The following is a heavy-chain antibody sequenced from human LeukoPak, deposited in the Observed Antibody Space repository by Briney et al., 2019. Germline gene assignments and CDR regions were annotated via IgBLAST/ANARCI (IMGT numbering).Heavy chain of an antibody. CDR3: ARDRHGGELPLSYYYYGMDV. V-gene: IGHV4-59*01. CDR2: IYYSGST. J-gene: IGHJ6*04. Sequence: SETLSLTCTVSGGSISSYYWSWIRQPPGKGLEWIGYIYYSGSTNYNPSLKSRVTISVDTSKNQFPLKLSSVTAADTAVYYCARDRHGGELPLSYYYYGMDVGGKGPTVPVSS. CDR1: GGSISSYY. D-gene: IGHD3-10*01.